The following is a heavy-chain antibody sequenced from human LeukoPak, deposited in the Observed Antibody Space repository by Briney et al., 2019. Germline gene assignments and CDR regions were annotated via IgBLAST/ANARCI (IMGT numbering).Heavy chain of an antibody. D-gene: IGHD2-8*01. CDR2: SSSIGGRT. J-gene: IGHJ4*02. CDR1: GFTFSSHG. CDR3: AKDPDCTSGICYTFFDY. Sequence: GGSLRLSCAASGFTFSSHGMNWVRQAPGKGLEWVSGSSSIGGRTYYADSVKGRFTVTRDNSRNTLHLQMNSLRVEDTGVYYCAKDPDCTSGICYTFFDYWGQGTLVTVSS. V-gene: IGHV3-23*01.